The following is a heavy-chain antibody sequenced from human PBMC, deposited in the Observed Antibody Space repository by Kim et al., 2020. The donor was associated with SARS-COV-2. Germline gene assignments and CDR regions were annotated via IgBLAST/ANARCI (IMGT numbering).Heavy chain of an antibody. Sequence: GESLKISCQGSGYSFTSYWIGWVRQMPGKGLEWMGIIYPGDSDTRYSPSFQGQVTISADKSISTAYLQWSSLKASDTAMYYCATLTPPGGYCSSTSCYRPGWVDAFDIWGQGTMVTVSS. D-gene: IGHD2-2*02. J-gene: IGHJ3*02. CDR3: ATLTPPGGYCSSTSCYRPGWVDAFDI. V-gene: IGHV5-51*01. CDR2: IYPGDSDT. CDR1: GYSFTSYW.